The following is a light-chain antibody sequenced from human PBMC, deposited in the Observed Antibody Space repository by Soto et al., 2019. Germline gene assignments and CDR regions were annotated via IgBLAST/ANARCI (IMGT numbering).Light chain of an antibody. J-gene: IGKJ1*01. CDR3: QQYGSSPRT. V-gene: IGKV3-20*01. Sequence: EIGLTQSPGTLSLSPGERATLSCRASQSVSSSYLAWYQQKPGQAPRLLIYGPSSRATAIPDRFSGSGSGTDFTLTISRLEPDDFAVYYCQQYGSSPRTFGQGTKVEIK. CDR1: QSVSSSY. CDR2: GPS.